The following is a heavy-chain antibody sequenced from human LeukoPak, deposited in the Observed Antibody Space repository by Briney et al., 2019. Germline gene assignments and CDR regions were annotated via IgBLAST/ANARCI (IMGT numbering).Heavy chain of an antibody. V-gene: IGHV1-2*02. Sequence: GASVKVSCKASGYTFTGYYMHWVRQAPGQGLEWMGWINPNSGGTNYAQKFQGRVTMTRDTSISTAYMELSRLRSDDTAVYYCARDEDHGYSSSWYVDYYYGMDVWGQGTTVTVSS. CDR1: GYTFTGYY. CDR3: ARDEDHGYSSSWYVDYYYGMDV. J-gene: IGHJ6*02. CDR2: INPNSGGT. D-gene: IGHD6-13*01.